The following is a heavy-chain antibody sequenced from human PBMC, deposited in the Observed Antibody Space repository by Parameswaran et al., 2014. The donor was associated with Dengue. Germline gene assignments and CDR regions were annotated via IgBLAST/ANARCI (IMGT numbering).Heavy chain of an antibody. V-gene: IGHV1-69*11. J-gene: IGHJ5*02. CDR2: IIPMLGTT. Sequence: SWVRQAPGQGLEWMGWIIPMLGTTNYAQKFQGRVTITADEFTSTAYMELSSLRSEDAAVYYCARSDGLQYNWFDPWGQGTLVTVSS. CDR3: ARSDGLQYNWFDP. D-gene: IGHD4-11*01.